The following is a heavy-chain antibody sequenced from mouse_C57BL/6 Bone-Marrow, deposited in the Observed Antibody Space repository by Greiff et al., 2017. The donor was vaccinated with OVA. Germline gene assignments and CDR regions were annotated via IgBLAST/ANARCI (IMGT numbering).Heavy chain of an antibody. V-gene: IGHV10-1*02. CDR3: VRECGNYASFAY. D-gene: IGHD2-1*01. CDR1: GFTFNTYA. J-gene: IGHJ3*01. Sequence: EVQVVESGGGLVQPKGSLKLSCAASGFTFNTYAMNWVRQAPGKGLEWVARIRSKSNNYATYYADSVKDRFTISRDDSQSMLYLQMNNLKTEDTAMYYCVRECGNYASFAYWGQGTLVTVSA. CDR2: IRSKSNNYAT.